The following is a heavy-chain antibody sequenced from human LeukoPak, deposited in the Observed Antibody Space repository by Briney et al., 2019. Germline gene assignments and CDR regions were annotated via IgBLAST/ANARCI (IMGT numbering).Heavy chain of an antibody. CDR2: IYYSEST. D-gene: IGHD3-10*01. Sequence: SETLSLTCTVTGASISSSSYYWAWIRQPPGKGLEWIGRIYYSESTYYNPSLKSRVTISVDTSKNQFSLKLSSVTAADTAVYYCARHPNYYYGSGSYSDNWFDPWGQGTLVTVSS. CDR3: ARHPNYYYGSGSYSDNWFDP. CDR1: GASISSSSYY. J-gene: IGHJ5*02. V-gene: IGHV4-39*01.